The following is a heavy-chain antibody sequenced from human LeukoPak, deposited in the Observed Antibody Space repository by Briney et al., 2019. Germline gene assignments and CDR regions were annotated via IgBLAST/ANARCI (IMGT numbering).Heavy chain of an antibody. D-gene: IGHD5-18*01. J-gene: IGHJ4*02. CDR3: AKDWVWDTGMAYFDY. V-gene: IGHV3-23*01. Sequence: SGGSLRLSCAASGFTFSSYAMSWVRQAPGKGLEWVSAISGSGGSTYYADSVKGRFTISRDNSKNTLYLQMNSLRAEDTAVYYCAKDWVWDTGMAYFDYWGQGTLVTVSS. CDR2: ISGSGGST. CDR1: GFTFSSYA.